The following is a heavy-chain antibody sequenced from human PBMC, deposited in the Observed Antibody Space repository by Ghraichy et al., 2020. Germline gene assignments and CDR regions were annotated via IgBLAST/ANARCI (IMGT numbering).Heavy chain of an antibody. Sequence: GGSLRLSCAASGFTFSSYAMSWVRQAPGKGLEWVSAISGSGGSTYYADSVKGRFTISRDNSKNTLYLHMNSLRAEDTAVYYCAKLYGDRLYYFDYWGQGTLVTVSS. J-gene: IGHJ4*02. D-gene: IGHD4-17*01. CDR1: GFTFSSYA. V-gene: IGHV3-23*01. CDR2: ISGSGGST. CDR3: AKLYGDRLYYFDY.